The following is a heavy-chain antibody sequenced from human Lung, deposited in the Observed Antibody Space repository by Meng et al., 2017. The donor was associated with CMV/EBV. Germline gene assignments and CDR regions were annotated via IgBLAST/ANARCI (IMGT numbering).Heavy chain of an antibody. CDR3: TTDMAETITNVGGVITYFDH. Sequence: SCAASGFTFSSTWMSWVRQVPGKGLEWVGRIESYSDGGTTEYAAPVKGRFTISRDDSKKRLFLHMNSLKTEDTAVYYCTTDMAETITNVGGVITYFDHWGQGTXVTVSS. J-gene: IGHJ4*02. CDR1: GFTFSSTW. V-gene: IGHV3-15*04. D-gene: IGHD3-3*01. CDR2: IESYSDGGTT.